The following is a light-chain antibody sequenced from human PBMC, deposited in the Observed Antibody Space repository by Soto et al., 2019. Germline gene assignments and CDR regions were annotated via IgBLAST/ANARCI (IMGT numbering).Light chain of an antibody. V-gene: IGKV3-20*01. J-gene: IGKJ2*01. CDR2: GAS. CDR3: QHYGSSPPEYT. Sequence: EIVLTQSPATLSLSPGESATLSCRASQSVRSYLAWYQQKPGQAPRLLIYGASTRATGIPDRFSGGGSGTDFTLTISRLEPEDSAVYYCQHYGSSPPEYTFGQGTKLEMK. CDR1: QSVRSY.